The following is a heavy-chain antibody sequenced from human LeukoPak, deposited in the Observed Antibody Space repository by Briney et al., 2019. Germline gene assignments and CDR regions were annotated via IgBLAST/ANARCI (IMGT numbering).Heavy chain of an antibody. CDR2: ITSSSSYI. Sequence: GGSLRLSCAASGFTFSSYSMSWVRQAPGKGLEWVSSITSSSSYIYYADSVKGRFTISRHNAKNSLYLQLNSLRAEDTAIYYCAKNGDRGAYCTGGTCYPYFYYYMDVWGKGTTVTI. CDR1: GFTFSSYS. V-gene: IGHV3-21*04. J-gene: IGHJ6*03. CDR3: AKNGDRGAYCTGGTCYPYFYYYMDV. D-gene: IGHD2-15*01.